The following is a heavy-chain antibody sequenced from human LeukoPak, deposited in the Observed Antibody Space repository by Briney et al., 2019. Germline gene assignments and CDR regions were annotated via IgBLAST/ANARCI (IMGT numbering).Heavy chain of an antibody. V-gene: IGHV1-2*02. Sequence: WASVKVSCKASGYTLTGHYMHGVRQAPGQGLEGVGWINPNSGGTNYAQKFQGRVTMTRDTSISTAYMELSRLRSDDTAVYYCHLAAAGTDYYYYYMDVWGKGTTVTVSS. CDR2: INPNSGGT. CDR3: HLAAAGTDYYYYYMDV. J-gene: IGHJ6*03. D-gene: IGHD6-13*01. CDR1: GYTLTGHY.